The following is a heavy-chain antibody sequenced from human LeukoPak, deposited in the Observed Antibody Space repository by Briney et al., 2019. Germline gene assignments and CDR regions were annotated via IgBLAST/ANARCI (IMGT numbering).Heavy chain of an antibody. CDR1: GYTLTDYS. V-gene: IGHV1-2*02. CDR2: IIPNSGGT. D-gene: IGHD3-3*01. CDR3: ARDLFPFAFDKSGYYLECPFET. Sequence: ASVKVSCKPSGYTLTDYSINWVRQAPGQGLEWMGWIIPNSGGTNYAQKFQGRVTMTRDTSITTAYMELSRLSSDDTAMYYCARDLFPFAFDKSGYYLECPFETWGQGTLVTVSS. J-gene: IGHJ3*02.